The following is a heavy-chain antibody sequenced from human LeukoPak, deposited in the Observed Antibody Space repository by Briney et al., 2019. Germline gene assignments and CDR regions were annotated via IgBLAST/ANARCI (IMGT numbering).Heavy chain of an antibody. CDR3: ARAYRDAFDI. J-gene: IGHJ3*02. CDR1: GFIFSSYG. Sequence: GGSLRLSCAASGFIFSSYGMHWVRQAPDKGLEWVAFTRYDGSRKYYADSVKGRFTISRDNSKNTLYLQMNSLRAEDTAMYYCARAYRDAFDIWGQETMVTVSS. V-gene: IGHV3-30*02. CDR2: TRYDGSRK.